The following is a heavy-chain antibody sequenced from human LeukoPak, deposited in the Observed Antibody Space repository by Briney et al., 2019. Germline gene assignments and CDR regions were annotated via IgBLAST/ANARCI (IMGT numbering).Heavy chain of an antibody. J-gene: IGHJ4*02. V-gene: IGHV3-7*05. CDR2: INRDGSER. CDR3: ARDQDAYSSGWYGVFDY. CDR1: GFTCSSYW. Sequence: GGSLRLSCAASGFTCSSYWMSWVRQAPGKGLEWVVNINRDGSERNYVDSVKGRFTISRDNAKNSLYLQMNSLRAEDTAVYYCARDQDAYSSGWYGVFDYWGQGTLVTVSS. D-gene: IGHD6-19*01.